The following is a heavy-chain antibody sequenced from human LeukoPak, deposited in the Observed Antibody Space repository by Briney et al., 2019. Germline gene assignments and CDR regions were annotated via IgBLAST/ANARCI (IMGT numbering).Heavy chain of an antibody. V-gene: IGHV3-73*01. CDR3: TGNYYGSGSYADFDY. D-gene: IGHD3-10*01. Sequence: GGSLRLSCAASGFTFSTYWMHWVRQASGKGLEWVGRIRSTANGYATAYAASVKGRFTISRDDSKNTAYLQMDSLKTEDTAVYYCTGNYYGSGSYADFDYWGQGTLVTVSS. CDR1: GFTFSTYW. CDR2: IRSTANGYAT. J-gene: IGHJ4*02.